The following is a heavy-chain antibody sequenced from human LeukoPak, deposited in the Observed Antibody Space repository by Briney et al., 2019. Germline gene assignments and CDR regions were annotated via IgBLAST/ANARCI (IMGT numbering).Heavy chain of an antibody. CDR2: IVHSGST. CDR3: ARLIVPPTRPIDY. V-gene: IGHV4-34*12. J-gene: IGHJ4*02. CDR1: GGSLSGYY. D-gene: IGHD2/OR15-2a*01. Sequence: RPSETLSLTCTVYGGSLSGYYWTWIRQPPGKGLEWIGEIVHSGSTNYNPSLKSRVTISIDTSKNRFSLNLGSVTAADTAVYYCARLIVPPTRPIDYWGQGTLVTVSS.